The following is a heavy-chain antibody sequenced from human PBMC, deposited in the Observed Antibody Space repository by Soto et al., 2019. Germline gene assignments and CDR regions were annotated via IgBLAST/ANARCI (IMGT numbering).Heavy chain of an antibody. V-gene: IGHV1-8*01. J-gene: IGHJ4*02. CDR2: MNPNSGNT. Sequence: GASVKVSCKASGYSFTSYDINWVRQATGQGLEWMGWMNPNSGNTAYAQKFQGRVTMTRNTSISTAYMELSSLRSEDTAVYYCARGRPDYGDYWGQGTLVTVSS. CDR1: GYSFTSYD. CDR3: ARGRPDYGDY.